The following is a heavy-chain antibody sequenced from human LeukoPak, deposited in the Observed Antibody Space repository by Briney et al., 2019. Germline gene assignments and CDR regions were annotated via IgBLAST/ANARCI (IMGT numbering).Heavy chain of an antibody. CDR3: ASGGGYCSSTSCHSFDY. V-gene: IGHV1-69*05. CDR1: GGTFSSYA. Sequence: ASVKVSCKASGGTFSSYAISWVRQAPGQGLEWMVGIIPVFGTANYAQKFQGRVTITTDASTSTAYMALSSLRSEDTAVYYCASGGGYCSSTSCHSFDYWGQGTLVTVSS. D-gene: IGHD2-2*01. CDR2: IIPVFGTA. J-gene: IGHJ4*02.